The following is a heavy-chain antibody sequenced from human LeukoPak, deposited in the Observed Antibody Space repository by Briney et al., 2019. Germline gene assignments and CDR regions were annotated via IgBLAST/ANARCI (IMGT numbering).Heavy chain of an antibody. CDR3: ARWRVGNYDFWSGSGMDV. CDR2: INPNSGGT. CDR1: GYTFTGYY. Sequence: ASVKVSCKASGYTFTGYYMHWVRQAPGQGLEWMGWINPNSGGTNYAQKFQGWFTMTRDTSISTAYMELSRLRSDDTAVYYCARWRVGNYDFWSGSGMDVWGQGTTVTVSS. D-gene: IGHD3-3*01. V-gene: IGHV1-2*04. J-gene: IGHJ6*02.